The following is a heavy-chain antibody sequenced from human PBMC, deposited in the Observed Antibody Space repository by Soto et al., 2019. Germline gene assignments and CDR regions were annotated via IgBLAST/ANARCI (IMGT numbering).Heavy chain of an antibody. V-gene: IGHV4-59*05. J-gene: IGHJ4*02. CDR2: IYYTGSS. CDR1: GDSVTSHY. Sequence: SETLSLTCSFSGDSVTSHYLTWIRQSPEKGLEWIGSIYYTGSSYYNPSLKSRVTISVDTSKNQFSLKVSSVTAADTAVYYCARSPRDSSGYFAFDYWGQGTLVTVSS. D-gene: IGHD3-22*01. CDR3: ARSPRDSSGYFAFDY.